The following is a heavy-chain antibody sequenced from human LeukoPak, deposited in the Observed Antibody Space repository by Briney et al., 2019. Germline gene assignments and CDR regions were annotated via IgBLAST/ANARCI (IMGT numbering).Heavy chain of an antibody. V-gene: IGHV4-39*01. CDR2: IYYRGTT. CDR1: GDSISSSTYY. CDR3: ARLYYYDRTRFDP. Sequence: PSETLSLTCTVSGDSISSSTYYWGWISQPPGEGLEWIGNIYYRGTTYYNPSLKSRVTISVDTSKNQFSLKLSSVTAADTAVYYCARLYYYDRTRFDPWGQGTLVTVSS. D-gene: IGHD3-22*01. J-gene: IGHJ5*02.